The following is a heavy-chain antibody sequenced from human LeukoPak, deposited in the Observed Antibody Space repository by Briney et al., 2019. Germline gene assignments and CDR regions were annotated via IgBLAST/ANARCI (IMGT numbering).Heavy chain of an antibody. CDR3: ARAGLQLAFDI. J-gene: IGHJ3*02. V-gene: IGHV4-59*01. Sequence: PSETLSLTCTVSGGSISSYYWSWIRQPPGKGLEWIGYICYSGSTNYNPSLKSRVTIPVDTSKNQFSLKLSSVTAADTAVYYCARAGLQLAFDIWGQGTMVTVSS. CDR2: ICYSGST. D-gene: IGHD1-1*01. CDR1: GGSISSYY.